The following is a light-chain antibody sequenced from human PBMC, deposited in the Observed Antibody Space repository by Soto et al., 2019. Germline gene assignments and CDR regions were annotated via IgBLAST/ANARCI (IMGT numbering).Light chain of an antibody. CDR1: KSVTSSY. J-gene: IGKJ3*01. Sequence: EIVLAQSPGTLSLSPGERVILSCRASKSVTSSYLAWYQQKPGQAPRLLIYGASSRATGIPDRFSGGGSGTDFTLTISRLEPEDFAVYFCQQYAYSPPTFGPGTKVDIK. CDR2: GAS. CDR3: QQYAYSPPT. V-gene: IGKV3-20*01.